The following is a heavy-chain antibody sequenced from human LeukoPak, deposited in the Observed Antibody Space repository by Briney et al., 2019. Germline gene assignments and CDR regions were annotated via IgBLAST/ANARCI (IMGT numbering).Heavy chain of an antibody. CDR2: ISAYNGNT. J-gene: IGHJ6*03. D-gene: IGHD2-2*02. Sequence: ASVKVSCKASGYTFTNYGLSWVRQAPGQGLEWMGRISAYNGNTNYTQKLQGRVTMTTDTSTSTAYMELRSLRSDDTAVYFCVRDGHRLYDYYYYYMDVWGKGTTVTISS. CDR3: VRDGHRLYDYYYYYMDV. CDR1: GYTFTNYG. V-gene: IGHV1-18*01.